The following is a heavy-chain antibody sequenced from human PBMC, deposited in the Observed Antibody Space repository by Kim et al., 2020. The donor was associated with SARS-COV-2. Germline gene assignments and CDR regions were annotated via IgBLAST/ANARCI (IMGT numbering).Heavy chain of an antibody. V-gene: IGHV1-69*04. CDR3: ARGEGRYFDWLSLD. CDR2: IIPILGIA. Sequence: SVKVSCKASGGTFSSYAISWVRQAPGQGLEWMGRIIPILGIANYAQKFQGRVTITADKSTSTAYMELSSLRSEYTAVYYCARGEGRYFDWLSLDWGQGTLVTVSS. D-gene: IGHD3-9*01. CDR1: GGTFSSYA. J-gene: IGHJ4*02.